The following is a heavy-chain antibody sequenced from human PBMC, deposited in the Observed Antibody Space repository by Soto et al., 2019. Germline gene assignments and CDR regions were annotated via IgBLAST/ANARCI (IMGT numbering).Heavy chain of an antibody. Sequence: EVQLLESGGGLVQPEGSLRLSCAASGFTFSSHAMSWVRQAPGKGLEWVSAISYSGSNTYNTDSVKGRFTISRDNSKNTLYLQMNSLRVEDTAIYYCAKRFTLFGEVKLSPDFDYWGQGTLVTVSS. J-gene: IGHJ4*02. V-gene: IGHV3-23*01. D-gene: IGHD3-3*01. CDR1: GFTFSSHA. CDR2: ISYSGSNT. CDR3: AKRFTLFGEVKLSPDFDY.